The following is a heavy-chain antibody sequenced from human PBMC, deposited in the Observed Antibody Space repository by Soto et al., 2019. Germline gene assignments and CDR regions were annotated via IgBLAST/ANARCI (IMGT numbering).Heavy chain of an antibody. D-gene: IGHD2-15*01. V-gene: IGHV4-39*01. Sequence: SETLSLTCAVSGGSISSSSYFWGWIRQPPGKGLEWIGSVYFSGSTYYNPSLKSRVTISVDTSKNQFSLKLNSVTAADTAVFYCSRLAGRVDYYYYYMDVWGKGTTVTVSS. CDR3: SRLAGRVDYYYYYMDV. CDR1: GGSISSSSYF. CDR2: VYFSGST. J-gene: IGHJ6*03.